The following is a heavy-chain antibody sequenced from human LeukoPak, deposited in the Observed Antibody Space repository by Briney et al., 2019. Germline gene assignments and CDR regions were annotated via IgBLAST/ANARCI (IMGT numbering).Heavy chain of an antibody. CDR2: IYTSGST. J-gene: IGHJ5*02. Sequence: PSETLSLTCTVSGGSISSYYWSWIRQPAGKGLEWIGRIYTSGSTNYNPSLKSRVTMSVDTSKNQFSLKLSSVTAADTAVYYCASTYYGSGSYYPWFDPWGQGTLVTVSS. D-gene: IGHD3-10*01. CDR1: GGSISSYY. CDR3: ASTYYGSGSYYPWFDP. V-gene: IGHV4-4*07.